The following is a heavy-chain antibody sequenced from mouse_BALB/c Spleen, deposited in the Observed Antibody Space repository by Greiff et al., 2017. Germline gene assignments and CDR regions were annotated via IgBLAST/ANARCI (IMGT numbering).Heavy chain of an antibody. J-gene: IGHJ2*01. Sequence: EVKLVESGGGLVQPGGSLRLSCATSGFTFTDYYMSWVRQPPGKELEWLGFIRNKANGYTTEYSASVKGRFTISRDNSQGILYLPMNTLRSEDRSTYYCARDIYYGNYSDFWRQGTTLTVSS. CDR1: GFTFTDYY. CDR2: IRNKANGYTT. CDR3: ARDIYYGNYSDF. V-gene: IGHV7-3*02. D-gene: IGHD2-1*01.